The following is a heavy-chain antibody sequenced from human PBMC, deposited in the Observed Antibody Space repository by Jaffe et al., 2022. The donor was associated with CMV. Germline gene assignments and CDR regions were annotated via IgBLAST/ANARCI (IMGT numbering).Heavy chain of an antibody. Sequence: QLQLQESGPGLVKPSETLSLTCTVSGGSISSSSYYWGWIRQPPGKGLEWIGSIYYSGSTYYNPSLKSRVTISVDTSKNQFSLKLSSVTAADTAVYYCASWGNYYGSGSYYGELKRRDGYNANFDYWGQGTLVTVSS. CDR2: IYYSGST. CDR1: GGSISSSSYY. J-gene: IGHJ4*02. V-gene: IGHV4-39*01. D-gene: IGHD3-10*01. CDR3: ASWGNYYGSGSYYGELKRRDGYNANFDY.